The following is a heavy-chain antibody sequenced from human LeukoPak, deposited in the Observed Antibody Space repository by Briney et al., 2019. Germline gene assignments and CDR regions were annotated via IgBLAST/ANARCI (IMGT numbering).Heavy chain of an antibody. J-gene: IGHJ3*02. CDR2: ISGSGGST. D-gene: IGHD4-23*01. CDR3: AKDDTITTVVTPTVAFDI. V-gene: IGHV3-23*01. CDR1: GFTFSSYA. Sequence: GGSLRLSCAASGFTFSSYAMSWVRQAPGKGLEWVSAISGSGGSTYYADSVKGRFTISRDNSKNTLYLQMNSLRAEDTAVYYCAKDDTITTVVTPTVAFDIWGQGTMVTVSS.